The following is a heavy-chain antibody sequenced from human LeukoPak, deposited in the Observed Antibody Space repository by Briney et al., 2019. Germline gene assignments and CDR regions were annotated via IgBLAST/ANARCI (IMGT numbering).Heavy chain of an antibody. J-gene: IGHJ3*01. CDR1: GGSISSSSYY. CDR3: VRASVDSGGAFDV. Sequence: PSETLSLTCTVSGGSISSSSYYWGWIRQPPGKGLEWIGSIYYSGSTYYNPSLKSRVTISVDTSKNQFSLKLSSVTAADTAVYYCVRASVDSGGAFDVWGQGTVVTVSS. V-gene: IGHV4-39*07. D-gene: IGHD5-12*01. CDR2: IYYSGST.